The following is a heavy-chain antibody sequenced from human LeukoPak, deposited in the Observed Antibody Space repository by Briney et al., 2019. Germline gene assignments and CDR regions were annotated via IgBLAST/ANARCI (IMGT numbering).Heavy chain of an antibody. CDR2: IYYSGST. Sequence: PSETLSLTCPVSGGSISSSSYSWGWIRQPPGKGLEWIGSIYYSGSTYYNPSLKSRVTISVDTSKNQFSLKLSSVTAADTAVYYCARLGCSSTSCPYYYYYYYMDVWGKGTTVTVSS. J-gene: IGHJ6*03. CDR3: ARLGCSSTSCPYYYYYYYMDV. D-gene: IGHD2-2*01. CDR1: GGSISSSSYS. V-gene: IGHV4-39*01.